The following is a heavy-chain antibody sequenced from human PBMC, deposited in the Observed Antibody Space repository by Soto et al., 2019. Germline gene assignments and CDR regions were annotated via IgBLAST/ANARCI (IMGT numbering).Heavy chain of an antibody. Sequence: EVQLLESGGGLVQPGGSLRLSCAASGFTFSSYAMSWVRQAPGKGLEWVSAISGSGGSTYYADSVKGRFTISRDNSKNTLYQQLNSLIAEDKAVDYCAMRCSYLAAKSDDGMDVCGQETTVTVSS. CDR1: GFTFSSYA. CDR2: ISGSGGST. D-gene: IGHD1-26*01. J-gene: IGHJ6*02. CDR3: AMRCSYLAAKSDDGMDV. V-gene: IGHV3-23*01.